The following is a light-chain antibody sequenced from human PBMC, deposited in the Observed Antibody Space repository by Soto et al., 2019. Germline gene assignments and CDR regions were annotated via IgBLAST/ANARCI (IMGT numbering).Light chain of an antibody. CDR2: EDT. CDR1: FSDVGSYNL. Sequence: QSALTQPASVSGSPGQSITISCTGTFSDVGSYNLVSWYQQHPGKAPKLMIYEDTKRPSGVSNRFSGSKSGHTASLTISGLQAEDEADYYCCSYAGSSTVVFGGGTKLTVL. V-gene: IGLV2-23*01. J-gene: IGLJ2*01. CDR3: CSYAGSSTVV.